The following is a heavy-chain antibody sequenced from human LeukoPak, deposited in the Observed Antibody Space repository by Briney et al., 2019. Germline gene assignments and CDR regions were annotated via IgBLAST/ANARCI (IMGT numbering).Heavy chain of an antibody. CDR2: IIPILGIA. V-gene: IGHV1-69*04. D-gene: IGHD4-4*01. J-gene: IGHJ4*02. CDR1: GGTFSSYA. CDR3: AGDNHDYGNPRYFDY. Sequence: ASVTVSFKASGGTFSSYAISWVRQAPGQGLEWMGRIIPILGIANYAQKFQGRVTITADKSTSTAYMELSSLKSEATAVYYCAGDNHDYGNPRYFDYWGQGTLVTVSS.